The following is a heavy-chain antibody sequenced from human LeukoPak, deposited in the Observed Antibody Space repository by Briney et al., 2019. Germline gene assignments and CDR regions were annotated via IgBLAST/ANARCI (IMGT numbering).Heavy chain of an antibody. CDR2: IYYSGTT. V-gene: IGHV4-39*01. CDR1: GGSISSSDYF. D-gene: IGHD2-15*01. Sequence: SATLSLTCTVSGGSISSSDYFWDWIRQPPGKGLEWIGTIYYSGTTYYNPSLMSRVTISVDTSRNQFSLKLSSVTAADTAVYYCATISKLVPTPYDMDVWGKGTTVTVSS. CDR3: ATISKLVPTPYDMDV. J-gene: IGHJ6*03.